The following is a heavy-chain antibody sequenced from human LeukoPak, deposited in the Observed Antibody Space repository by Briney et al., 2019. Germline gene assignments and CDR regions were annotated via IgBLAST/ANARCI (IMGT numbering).Heavy chain of an antibody. CDR2: IYYSGST. CDR3: ARGDSSGYPYFDY. V-gene: IGHV4-31*03. CDR1: GGSISSGGYY. J-gene: IGHJ4*02. D-gene: IGHD3-22*01. Sequence: SQTLSLTCTVSGGSISSGGYYWSWIRQHPGKGLEWIGYIYYSGSTYYNPSLKSRVTISVDTSKNQFPLKLSSVTAADTAVYYCARGDSSGYPYFDYWGQGTLVTVSS.